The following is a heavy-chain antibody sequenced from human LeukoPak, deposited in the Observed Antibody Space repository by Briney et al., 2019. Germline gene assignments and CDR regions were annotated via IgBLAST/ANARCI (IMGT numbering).Heavy chain of an antibody. D-gene: IGHD1-1*01. V-gene: IGHV3-21*04. CDR3: ATRTGASPYYFDY. CDR1: GFTFSSYS. J-gene: IGHJ4*02. CDR2: ISSSSSYI. Sequence: PGGSLRLSCAASGFTFSSYSMNWVRQAPGKGLEWVSSISSSSSYIYYADSVKGRFTISRDNAKNSLYLQMNSLRAEDTALYYCATRTGASPYYFDYWGQGILVTVSS.